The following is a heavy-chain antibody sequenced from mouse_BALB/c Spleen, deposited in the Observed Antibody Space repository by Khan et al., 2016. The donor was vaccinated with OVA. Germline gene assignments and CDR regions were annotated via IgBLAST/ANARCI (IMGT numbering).Heavy chain of an antibody. J-gene: IGHJ1*01. CDR2: IAPANGNT. D-gene: IGHD2-3*01. Sequence: VQLQQSGAELVKPGASVKLSCTASGFNIKDTYLHWVKQRPEQGLEWIGRIAPANGNTQYDPKFQGKATITSDTSSDTSYLPLNSLTSEDTAVYYCARPSYDPRDFEVWGAGTTVTVSS. V-gene: IGHV14-3*02. CDR1: GFNIKDTY. CDR3: ARPSYDPRDFEV.